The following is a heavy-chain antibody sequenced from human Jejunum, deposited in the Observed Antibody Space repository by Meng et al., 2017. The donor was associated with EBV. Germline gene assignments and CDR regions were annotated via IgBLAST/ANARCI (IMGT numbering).Heavy chain of an antibody. CDR1: GGSISCSSYH. Sequence: QPQSQESGPGLVRPSESPSPTVTVSGGSISCSSYHCGRIRQPPGKGLEWIGSIYYSGSTDYNPSLKSRVTISVDTSKNQFSLKLSSVTAADTAVYYCARRGGEGWFDPWGQGTLVTVSS. D-gene: IGHD3-10*01. V-gene: IGHV4-39*01. CDR2: IYYSGST. CDR3: ARRGGEGWFDP. J-gene: IGHJ5*02.